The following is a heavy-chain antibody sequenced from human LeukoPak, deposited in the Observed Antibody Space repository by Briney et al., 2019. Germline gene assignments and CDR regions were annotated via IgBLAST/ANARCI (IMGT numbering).Heavy chain of an antibody. CDR3: ARDATYYLRYGYFDC. Sequence: EASVKVSCKVSGYTLTELSMHWVRQAPGKGLEWMGGFDPEDGETIYAQKFQGRVTMTEDTSTDTAYMELSSLRSEDTAVYYCARDATYYLRYGYFDCWGHGTLVTVSS. V-gene: IGHV1-24*01. J-gene: IGHJ4*01. CDR1: GYTLTELS. CDR2: FDPEDGET. D-gene: IGHD5/OR15-5a*01.